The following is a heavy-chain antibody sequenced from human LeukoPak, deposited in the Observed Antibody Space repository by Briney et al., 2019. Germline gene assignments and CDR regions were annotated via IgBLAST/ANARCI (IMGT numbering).Heavy chain of an antibody. Sequence: GGSLRLSCKVSGISVGDSSMTWVRQAPGKGLEWISVIHAGDRAYYADSVEGRFIVSKDKSKNMVYLQMNSLRVEDTAVYYCARRSLVTIFGVVIPLNFDYWGQGTLVTVSS. CDR3: ARRSLVTIFGVVIPLNFDY. CDR1: GISVGDSS. CDR2: IHAGDRA. D-gene: IGHD3-3*01. J-gene: IGHJ4*02. V-gene: IGHV3-66*04.